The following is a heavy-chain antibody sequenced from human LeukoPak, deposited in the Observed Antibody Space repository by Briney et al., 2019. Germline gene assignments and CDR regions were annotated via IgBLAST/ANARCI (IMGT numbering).Heavy chain of an antibody. Sequence: GGSLRLSCAASGFTFRGYSMHWVRQAPGKGLEWISYITTTSSTTYYIDSVEGRFTISRDNARNSLYLQMNSLRAEDTAVYYCASGPTPGVAAAADYWGQGTLVTVSS. CDR1: GFTFRGYS. CDR3: ASGPTPGVAAAADY. J-gene: IGHJ4*02. V-gene: IGHV3-48*01. CDR2: ITTTSSTT. D-gene: IGHD6-13*01.